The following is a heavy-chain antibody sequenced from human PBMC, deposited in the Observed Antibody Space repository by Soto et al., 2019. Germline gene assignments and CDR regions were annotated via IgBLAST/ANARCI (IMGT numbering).Heavy chain of an antibody. D-gene: IGHD2-21*01. CDR2: VIPMSGIA. Sequence: QEQLVQSGAEVKKPGSSVKVSCKASGDTFRRYAITWVRQAPGQVLEWIGGVIPMSGIANSAQKLHGRVTITADKSTSTAYMDLTSMISDDPAVYYCARAPIQVREGYYHGMDVWGQRTTVTVFS. J-gene: IGHJ6*02. CDR3: ARAPIQVREGYYHGMDV. CDR1: GDTFRRYA. V-gene: IGHV1-69*17.